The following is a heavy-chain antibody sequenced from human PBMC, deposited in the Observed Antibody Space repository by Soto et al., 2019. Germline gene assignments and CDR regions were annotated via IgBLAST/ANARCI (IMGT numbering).Heavy chain of an antibody. Sequence: PSETLSLTCTVSGGSISSGGYYWSWIRQHPGKGLEWIGYIYYSGSTYYNPSLKSRVTISVDTSKNQFSLKLSSVTAADTAVYYCAGYSITIFGVVPPWFDPWGHLPLVPVS. CDR1: GGSISSGGYY. V-gene: IGHV4-31*03. J-gene: IGHJ5*02. D-gene: IGHD3-3*01. CDR3: AGYSITIFGVVPPWFDP. CDR2: IYYSGST.